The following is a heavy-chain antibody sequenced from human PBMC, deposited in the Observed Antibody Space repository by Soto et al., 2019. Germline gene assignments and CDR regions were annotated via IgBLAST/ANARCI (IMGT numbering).Heavy chain of an antibody. J-gene: IGHJ4*02. CDR1: GGSFSGYY. D-gene: IGHD5-18*01. Sequence: SETLSLTCAVYGGSFSGYYCSWIRQPPGKGLEWIGEINHSGSTNYNPPLKSRVTISVDTSKNQFSLKLSSVTAADTAVYYCARYSYGYYFDYWGQGTLVTVSS. CDR2: INHSGST. CDR3: ARYSYGYYFDY. V-gene: IGHV4-34*01.